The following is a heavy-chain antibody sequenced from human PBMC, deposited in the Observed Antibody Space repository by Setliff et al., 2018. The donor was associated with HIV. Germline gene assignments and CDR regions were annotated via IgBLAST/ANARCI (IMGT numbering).Heavy chain of an antibody. CDR3: ARDAGPHYGSGPPLEY. CDR2: IYPSGNI. CDR1: GVSVSSGGYY. V-gene: IGHV4-61*02. Sequence: PSETLSLTCTVSGVSVSSGGYYWSWIRQPAGKGLEWIGRIYPSGNINYNPSLKSRLTMSIDTSKNQFSLKLSSVTATDTAVYYCARDAGPHYGSGPPLEYWGQGIQVTVSS. J-gene: IGHJ4*02. D-gene: IGHD3-10*01.